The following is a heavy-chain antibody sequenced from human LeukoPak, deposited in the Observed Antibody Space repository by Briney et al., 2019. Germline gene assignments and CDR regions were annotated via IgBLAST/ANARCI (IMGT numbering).Heavy chain of an antibody. CDR2: FDPEDGET. CDR1: GYTFTSYD. V-gene: IGHV1-18*01. J-gene: IGHJ4*02. D-gene: IGHD2-2*01. Sequence: HRASVKVSCKASGYTFTSYDINWVRQATGQGLEWMGGFDPEDGETIYAQKFQGRVTMTIDTSTTAVYMELRSLRSDDTAIYYCARDLMYCDTMSCYDGDFDYWGQGTPVTVSS. CDR3: ARDLMYCDTMSCYDGDFDY.